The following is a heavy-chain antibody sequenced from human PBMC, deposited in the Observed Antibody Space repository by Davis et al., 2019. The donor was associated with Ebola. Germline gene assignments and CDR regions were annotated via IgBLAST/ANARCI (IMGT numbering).Heavy chain of an antibody. CDR3: ARGSYQLLRLYYYYGMDV. D-gene: IGHD2-2*01. CDR1: GFTFSSYA. J-gene: IGHJ6*02. CDR2: ISYDGSNK. V-gene: IGHV3-30-3*01. Sequence: PGGSLRLSCAASGFTFSSYAMHWVRQAPGKGLEWVAVISYDGSNKYYADSVKGRFTISRDNSKNTLYLQMNSLRAEDTAVYYCARGSYQLLRLYYYYGMDVWGQGTTVTVSS.